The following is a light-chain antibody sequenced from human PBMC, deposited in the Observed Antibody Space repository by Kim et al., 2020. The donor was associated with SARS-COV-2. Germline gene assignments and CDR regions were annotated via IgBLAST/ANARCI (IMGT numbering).Light chain of an antibody. Sequence: VTISGTGSSSNIGAGYNVHWYQQLPGTAPKLLISDATTRPSRVPDRFSASKSGTSASLVISGLQAEDEADYYCQSYDSSLSGSEVFGGGTRLTVL. CDR1: SSNIGAGYN. CDR3: QSYDSSLSGSEV. CDR2: DAT. J-gene: IGLJ2*01. V-gene: IGLV1-40*01.